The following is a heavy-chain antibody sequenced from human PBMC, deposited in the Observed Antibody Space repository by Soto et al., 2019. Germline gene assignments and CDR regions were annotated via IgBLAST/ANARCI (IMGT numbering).Heavy chain of an antibody. CDR2: MFHSGST. CDR3: ARGHIVVVPTVGWFDP. CDR1: GYIISSGYY. J-gene: IGHJ5*02. D-gene: IGHD2-2*01. V-gene: IGHV4-38-2*02. Sequence: SETLSLTCTVSGYIISSGYYWGWIRQPPGKGLEWIGSMFHSGSTHYNPSLKSRVTMSVDTSKNQFSLRLSSVTASDTAVDYWARGHIVVVPTVGWFDPWGQGTLVTVSS.